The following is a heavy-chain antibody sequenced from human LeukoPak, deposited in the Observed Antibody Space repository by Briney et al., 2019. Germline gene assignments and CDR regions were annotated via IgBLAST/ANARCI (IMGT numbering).Heavy chain of an antibody. V-gene: IGHV3-21*01. D-gene: IGHD3-9*01. CDR2: ISTSNSYI. CDR3: ARDHDWDYMDV. J-gene: IGHJ6*03. CDR1: GFTFSNYS. Sequence: GGSLRLSCAASGFTFSNYSMNWVRQAPGKGLEWVSFISTSNSYIYYADSVKGRFTISRDNAKNSLYLQMSSLRAEDTAVYYCARDHDWDYMDVWGKGTTVTVSS.